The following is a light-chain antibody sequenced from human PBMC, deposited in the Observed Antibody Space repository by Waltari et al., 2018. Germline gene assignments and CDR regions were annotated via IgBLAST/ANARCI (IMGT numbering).Light chain of an antibody. J-gene: IGKJ2*01. CDR3: QQSYNTPYT. CDR1: QDIGSY. CDR2: AAS. V-gene: IGKV1-39*01. Sequence: DIQMTQSPLSLSLSVGERVAINCRPSQDIGSYLNWYQQKPGKAPKLLVYAASTVESGVPSRFIGGGSGTDFTLTITSLQPEDIATYYCQQSYNTPYTFGQGRKVEI.